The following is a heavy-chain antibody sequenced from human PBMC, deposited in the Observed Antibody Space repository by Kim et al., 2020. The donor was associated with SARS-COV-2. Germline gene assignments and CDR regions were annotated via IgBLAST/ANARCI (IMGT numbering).Heavy chain of an antibody. CDR3: AKDIGYSYGYGSWFDP. V-gene: IGHV3-9*01. Sequence: VKGRVTIARDNAKNSLYLQMNSLRAEDTALYYCAKDIGYSYGYGSWFDPWGQGTLVTVSS. J-gene: IGHJ5*02. D-gene: IGHD5-18*01.